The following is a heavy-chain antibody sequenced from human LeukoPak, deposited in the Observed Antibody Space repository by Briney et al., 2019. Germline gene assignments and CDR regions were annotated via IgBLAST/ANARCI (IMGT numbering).Heavy chain of an antibody. CDR2: ISSSGSTL. Sequence: PGGSLRLSCAASGFTVSSNYMSWIRQAPGKGLEWVSYISSSGSTLYYADSVKGRITISRDNAKNSLYLQMNSLRAEDTAVYYCARRRYNWNAIDYWGQGTLVTVSS. CDR1: GFTVSSNY. D-gene: IGHD1-20*01. CDR3: ARRRYNWNAIDY. V-gene: IGHV3-11*01. J-gene: IGHJ4*02.